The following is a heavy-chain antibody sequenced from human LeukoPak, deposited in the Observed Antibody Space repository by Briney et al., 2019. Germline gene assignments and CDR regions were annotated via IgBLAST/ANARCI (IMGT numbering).Heavy chain of an antibody. V-gene: IGHV3-23*01. CDR3: AKDYAVGSIDY. D-gene: IGHD3-16*01. J-gene: IGHJ4*02. Sequence: PGGSLRLSCAASGFTFSGFAMSWIRQAPGKGLEWVSSISRSGESTFNADSVRGRFTISRDNSKNTVSLQMESLRAEDTALYYCAKDYAVGSIDYWGQGTLVTVSS. CDR1: GFTFSGFA. CDR2: ISRSGEST.